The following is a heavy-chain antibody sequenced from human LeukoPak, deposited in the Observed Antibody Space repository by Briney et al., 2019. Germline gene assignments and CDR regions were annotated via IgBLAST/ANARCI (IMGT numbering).Heavy chain of an antibody. V-gene: IGHV5-51*01. Sequence: GESLKISCKGSGYSFTSYWIGWVRQMPGKGLEWMGIIYPGDSDTRYSPSFQGQVTISADKSISTAYLQWSSLKASDTAIYYCASLRGYCSGGSCYWPHAFDIWGQGTMVTVSS. J-gene: IGHJ3*02. D-gene: IGHD2-15*01. CDR2: IYPGDSDT. CDR1: GYSFTSYW. CDR3: ASLRGYCSGGSCYWPHAFDI.